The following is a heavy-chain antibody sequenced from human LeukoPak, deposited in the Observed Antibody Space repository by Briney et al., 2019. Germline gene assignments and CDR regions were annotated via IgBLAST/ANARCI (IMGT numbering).Heavy chain of an antibody. V-gene: IGHV4-34*01. J-gene: IGHJ4*02. CDR1: GGSFSGYY. Sequence: SETLSLTCAVYGGSFSGYYWSWIRPPPGKGLEWIGEINHSGSTNYNPSLKSRVTISVDTSKNQFSLTLSSVTPADTAVYYCARVDTAMVEYWGQGTLVTVSS. CDR3: ARVDTAMVEY. D-gene: IGHD5-18*01. CDR2: INHSGST.